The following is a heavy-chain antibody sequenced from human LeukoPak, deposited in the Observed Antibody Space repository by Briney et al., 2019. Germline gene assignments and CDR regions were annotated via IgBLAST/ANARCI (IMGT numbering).Heavy chain of an antibody. CDR1: GYTFTSYY. D-gene: IGHD2-15*01. J-gene: IGHJ4*02. CDR2: INPSGGST. Sequence: ASVKVSCKASGYTFTSYYMHWVRQAPGQGLEWMGIINPSGGSTSYAQKFQGRVTMTRDTSTSTVYMELSSLGSEDTAEYYCARDQYCSGGSCYPDYWGQGTLVTVS. V-gene: IGHV1-46*01. CDR3: ARDQYCSGGSCYPDY.